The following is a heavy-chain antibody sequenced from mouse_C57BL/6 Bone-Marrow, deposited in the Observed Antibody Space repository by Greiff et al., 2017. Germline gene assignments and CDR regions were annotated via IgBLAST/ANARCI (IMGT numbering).Heavy chain of an antibody. D-gene: IGHD2-5*01. J-gene: IGHJ3*01. CDR3: ARENPYYSNYVGVSWFAY. Sequence: EVQWVESGAELVRPGSSVKMSCKTSGYTFTSYGINWVKQRPGQGLEWIGYIYIGNGYTEYNEKFKGKATLTSDTSSSTAYMQLSSLTSEDSAIYFCARENPYYSNYVGVSWFAYWGQGTLVTVSA. CDR2: IYIGNGYT. CDR1: GYTFTSYG. V-gene: IGHV1-58*01.